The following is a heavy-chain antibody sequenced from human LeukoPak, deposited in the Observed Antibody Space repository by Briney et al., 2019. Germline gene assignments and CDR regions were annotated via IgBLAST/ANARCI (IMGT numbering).Heavy chain of an antibody. D-gene: IGHD2-15*01. CDR2: INHSGST. J-gene: IGHJ4*02. CDR1: GGSFSGYY. CDR3: GIETNKADFDY. Sequence: SETLSLTCAVYGGSFSGYYWSWIRQPPGKGLEWIGEINHSGSTNYNPSLKSRVTISVDTSKNQFSLKLSSVTAADTAVYYCGIETNKADFDYWGQGTLVTVSS. V-gene: IGHV4-34*01.